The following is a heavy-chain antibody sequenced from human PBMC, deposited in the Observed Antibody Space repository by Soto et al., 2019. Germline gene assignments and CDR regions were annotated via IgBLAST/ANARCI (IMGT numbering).Heavy chain of an antibody. CDR1: AASISSSSYY. CDR2: IYYSGST. Sequence: QLQLQESGPGLVKPSETLSLTCTVSAASISSSSYYWGWIRQPPGKGLEWIGSIYYSGSTYYNPSLKSRVTISVDTSKDRFSLRLSSVTAADTAVYYCARPTRYCISTSCPWWCDHWGQGTLVTVSS. CDR3: ARPTRYCISTSCPWWCDH. D-gene: IGHD2-2*01. V-gene: IGHV4-39*01. J-gene: IGHJ5*02.